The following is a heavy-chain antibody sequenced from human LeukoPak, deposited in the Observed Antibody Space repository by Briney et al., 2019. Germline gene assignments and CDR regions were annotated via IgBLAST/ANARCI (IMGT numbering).Heavy chain of an antibody. V-gene: IGHV4-61*02. CDR3: ARRQPGDAFDI. D-gene: IGHD3-10*01. CDR2: IHASEST. Sequence: SETLSLTXTVSGGSISSGSYYWSWIGQPAGEGLEWIGRIHASESTNYNPSLKSRVTILLDTSKNQISLKLSSVTAADTAVYYCARRQPGDAFDIWGQGTMVTVSS. CDR1: GGSISSGSYY. J-gene: IGHJ3*02.